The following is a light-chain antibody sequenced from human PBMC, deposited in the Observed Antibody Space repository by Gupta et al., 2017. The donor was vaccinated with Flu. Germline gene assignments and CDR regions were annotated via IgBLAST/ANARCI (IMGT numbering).Light chain of an antibody. CDR2: EDN. CDR1: SDSIVNNY. J-gene: IGLJ2*01. Sequence: CTHSSDSIVNNYVHWYQQRPGTSPINLIYEDNQRPSGVPDRFSGSIDRSSNSASLTISGLKTEDEADYYCQSYEVFGGGTKLTVL. CDR3: QSYEV. V-gene: IGLV6-57*01.